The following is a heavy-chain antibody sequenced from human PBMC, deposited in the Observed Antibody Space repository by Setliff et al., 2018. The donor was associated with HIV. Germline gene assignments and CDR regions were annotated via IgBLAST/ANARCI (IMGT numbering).Heavy chain of an antibody. Sequence: ASVKVSCKASGYTFTSYYMHWVRQAPGQGLEWMGIINPSGGSTSYAQKFQGRVTMTRDTSTSTVYVELSSLRSEDTAVYYCARDRSHSSMGATDRPIDYWGQGTLVTVSS. V-gene: IGHV1-46*01. CDR1: GYTFTSYY. D-gene: IGHD1-26*01. J-gene: IGHJ4*02. CDR3: ARDRSHSSMGATDRPIDY. CDR2: INPSGGST.